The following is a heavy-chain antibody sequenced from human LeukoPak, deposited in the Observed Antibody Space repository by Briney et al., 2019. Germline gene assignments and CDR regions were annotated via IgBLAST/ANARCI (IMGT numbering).Heavy chain of an antibody. CDR1: GFTFSSYW. CDR3: ARSAAARGAPYYYYGMDV. J-gene: IGHJ6*02. D-gene: IGHD6-13*01. V-gene: IGHV3-7*01. CDR2: IKQDGSEK. Sequence: GGSLRLSCAASGFTFSSYWMSWVRQVPGKGLEWVANIKQDGSEKYYVDSVKGRFTISRDNAKNSLYLQMNSLRAEDTAVYYCARSAAARGAPYYYYGMDVWGQGTTVTVSS.